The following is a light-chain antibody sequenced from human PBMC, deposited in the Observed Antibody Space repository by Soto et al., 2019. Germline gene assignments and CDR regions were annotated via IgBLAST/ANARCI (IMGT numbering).Light chain of an antibody. CDR1: STNIGAGYD. J-gene: IGLJ2*01. CDR2: DNN. V-gene: IGLV1-40*01. Sequence: QSALTQPASVSGSPGQSITISCTGSSTNIGAGYDVHWYQQLPGTAPKPLIFDNNNRPSGVPDRFSDSKSGTSASLAITGLQAEDEADYYCQSYDSSLSGVVFGGGTKLTVL. CDR3: QSYDSSLSGVV.